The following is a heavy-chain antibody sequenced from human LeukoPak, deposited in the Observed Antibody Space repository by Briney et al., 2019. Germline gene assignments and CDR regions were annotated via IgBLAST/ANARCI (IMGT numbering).Heavy chain of an antibody. J-gene: IGHJ5*02. CDR2: ISGSGGST. Sequence: GGSLRLSCAASGFTFSNYAMTWVRQAPGKGLEWVSAISGSGGSTYYADSVKGRFTISRDNSKNTLYLQMNSLRVEDTAVYYCAKGPVCYSTYNWFDPWGQGTLVTVSS. V-gene: IGHV3-23*01. D-gene: IGHD4-4*01. CDR3: AKGPVCYSTYNWFDP. CDR1: GFTFSNYA.